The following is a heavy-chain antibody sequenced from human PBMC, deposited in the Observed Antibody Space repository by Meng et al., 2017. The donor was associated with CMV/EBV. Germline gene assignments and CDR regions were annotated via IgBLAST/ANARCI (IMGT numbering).Heavy chain of an antibody. J-gene: IGHJ4*02. D-gene: IGHD6-6*01. Sequence: GSLRLSCTVSGGSISSSSYYWGWIRQPPGKGLEWIGSIYYSGSTYYNPSLKSRVTISVDTSKNQFSLKLSSVTAADTAVYYCARGRRAARPYDYWGKGTLVTVSS. CDR2: IYYSGST. CDR3: ARGRRAARPYDY. V-gene: IGHV4-39*07. CDR1: GGSISSSSYY.